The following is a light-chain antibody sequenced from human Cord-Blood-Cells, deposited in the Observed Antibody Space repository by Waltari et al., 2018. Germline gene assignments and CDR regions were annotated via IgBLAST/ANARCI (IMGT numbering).Light chain of an antibody. J-gene: IGKJ5*01. CDR1: QSVRSSY. Sequence: EIVLTQSPATLSLSPGERATLSSGARQSVRSSYLAWYQQKPGLAPRLLIYDASSRATGIPDRFSGSGSGTDFTLTISRLEPEDFAVYYCQQYGSSPPITFGQGTRLEIK. CDR2: DAS. V-gene: IGKV3D-20*01. CDR3: QQYGSSPPIT.